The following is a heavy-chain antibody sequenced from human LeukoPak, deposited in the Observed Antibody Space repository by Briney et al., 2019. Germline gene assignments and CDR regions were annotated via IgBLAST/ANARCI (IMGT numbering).Heavy chain of an antibody. CDR2: IRYDGSNK. CDR1: GFTFSSYG. J-gene: IGHJ4*02. D-gene: IGHD3-22*01. CDR3: ARDPPTYYYDSSGYFDY. V-gene: IGHV3-30*02. Sequence: GGSLRLSCAASGFTFSSYGMHWVRQAPGKGLEWVAFIRYDGSNKYYADSVKGRFTISRDNSKNTLYLQMNSLRAEDTAVYYCARDPPTYYYDSSGYFDYWGQGTLVTVSS.